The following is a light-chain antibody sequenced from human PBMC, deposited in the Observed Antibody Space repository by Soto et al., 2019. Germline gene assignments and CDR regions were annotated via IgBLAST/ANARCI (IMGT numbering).Light chain of an antibody. J-gene: IGKJ1*01. CDR2: DAS. CDR1: QSVSSY. CDR3: QQRSNWPRT. Sequence: DIVLAQSPASLSLSPGASATLSCRASQSVSSYLAWYQQKPGKAPRLLIYDASNRATGIPARFSGSGSGTDFTLTISSLEPEDFAVYYCQQRSNWPRTFGQGTKVDIK. V-gene: IGKV3-11*01.